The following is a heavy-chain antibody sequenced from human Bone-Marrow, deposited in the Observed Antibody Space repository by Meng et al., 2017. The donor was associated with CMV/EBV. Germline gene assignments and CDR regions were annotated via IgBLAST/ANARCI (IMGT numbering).Heavy chain of an antibody. D-gene: IGHD3-10*01. CDR3: AGLNYYGSGSYSSSLYYYDMDV. Sequence: GSLRLSCAVYGGSFSGYYLSWIRQPPGKGLEWIGEINHSGSTNYNPSIKTRVTISVHTSKNQFSLKLSSVPAADTAGYYCAGLNYYGSGSYSSSLYYYDMDVWGQGTMVSVSS. J-gene: IGHJ6*02. CDR1: GGSFSGYY. CDR2: INHSGST. V-gene: IGHV4-34*01.